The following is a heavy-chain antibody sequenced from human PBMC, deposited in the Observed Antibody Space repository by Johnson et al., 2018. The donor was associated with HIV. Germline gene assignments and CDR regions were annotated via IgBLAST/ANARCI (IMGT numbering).Heavy chain of an antibody. V-gene: IGHV3-11*04. J-gene: IGHJ3*01. D-gene: IGHD3-10*01. Sequence: QEKLVESGGGLVKPGGSLRLSCAASGFSFSDYYMSWIRQAPGKGLEWVAVISYDGIHKYYTDSVKGRFTISRDNAKNSLSLQMNSLRAEDTAVYYCARAPEVRGVDAFDVWGQGTVVTVSS. CDR2: ISYDGIHK. CDR3: ARAPEVRGVDAFDV. CDR1: GFSFSDYY.